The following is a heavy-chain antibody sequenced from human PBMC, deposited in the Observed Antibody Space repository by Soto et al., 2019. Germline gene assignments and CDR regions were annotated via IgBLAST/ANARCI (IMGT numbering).Heavy chain of an antibody. V-gene: IGHV1-46*01. J-gene: IGHJ6*02. D-gene: IGHD5-12*01. CDR1: GYTFTSYY. CDR3: ARVGGNIVATITPLYDGMDV. CDR2: INPSGGST. Sequence: ASVKVSCKASGYTFTSYYMHWVRQAPGQGLEWMGIINPSGGSTSYAQKFQGRVTMTRDTSTSTVYMELSSLRSEDTAVYYCARVGGNIVATITPLYDGMDVWGQGTTVPVSS.